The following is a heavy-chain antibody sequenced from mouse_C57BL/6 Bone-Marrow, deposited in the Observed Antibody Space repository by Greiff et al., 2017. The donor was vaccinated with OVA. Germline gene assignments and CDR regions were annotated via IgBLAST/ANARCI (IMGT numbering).Heavy chain of an antibody. Sequence: ESGPGMVKPSQSLSLTCTVTGYSITSGYDWHWIRHFPGNKLEWMGYISYSGSTNYNPSLKSRISITHDTSKNHFFLKLNSVTTEDTATYYCARGGNWVFDYWGQGTTLTVSS. J-gene: IGHJ2*01. V-gene: IGHV3-1*01. CDR3: ARGGNWVFDY. D-gene: IGHD4-1*01. CDR2: ISYSGST. CDR1: GYSITSGYD.